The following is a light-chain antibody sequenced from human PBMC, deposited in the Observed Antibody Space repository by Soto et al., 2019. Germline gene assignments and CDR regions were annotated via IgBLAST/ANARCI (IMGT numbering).Light chain of an antibody. Sequence: QSVLTQPPSASGTPGQRFTISCSGISSNIGSNTVNWYQQLPGTAPKLLIYSNNQRPSGVPDRFSGSKSGTSASLAISGLQSEDEADYYCAAWDDSLNGLYVFGTGTKLTVL. J-gene: IGLJ1*01. CDR3: AAWDDSLNGLYV. CDR2: SNN. CDR1: SSNIGSNT. V-gene: IGLV1-44*01.